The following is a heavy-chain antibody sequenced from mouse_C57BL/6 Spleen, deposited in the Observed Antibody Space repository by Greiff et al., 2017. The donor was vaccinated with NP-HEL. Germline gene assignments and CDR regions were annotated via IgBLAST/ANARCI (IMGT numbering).Heavy chain of an antibody. CDR1: GYTFTSYW. V-gene: IGHV1-55*01. CDR2: IYPGSGST. CDR3: AGFTTVVATRGYFDV. Sequence: QVQLQQPGAELVKPGASVKMSCKASGYTFTSYWITWVKQRPGQGLEWIGDIYPGSGSTNYNEKFKSKATLTVDTSSSTAYMQLSSLTSEDSAVYYCAGFTTVVATRGYFDVWGTGTTVTVSS. D-gene: IGHD1-1*01. J-gene: IGHJ1*03.